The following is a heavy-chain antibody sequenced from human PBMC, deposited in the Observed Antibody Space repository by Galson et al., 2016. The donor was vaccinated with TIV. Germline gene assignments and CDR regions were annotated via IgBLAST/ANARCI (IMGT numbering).Heavy chain of an antibody. V-gene: IGHV3-21*01. CDR2: ISSSSTFI. D-gene: IGHD3-3*01. CDR3: ARESQPTLFGVSIIDY. J-gene: IGHJ4*02. Sequence: SPRLSCAASGFTFSSYTMHWVRQAPGKEPQWVSSISSSSTFIYYADSVKGRFTISRDNTNDLLYLEMSSLRVEDTAMYYCARESQPTLFGVSIIDYWGQGTVVTVSS. CDR1: GFTFSSYT.